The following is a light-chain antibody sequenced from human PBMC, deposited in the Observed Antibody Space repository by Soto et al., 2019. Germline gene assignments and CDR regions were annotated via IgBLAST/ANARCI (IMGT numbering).Light chain of an antibody. V-gene: IGKV3-15*01. CDR2: GAS. CDR3: QQYNNWPWT. CDR1: QSVSSD. Sequence: EIVMTQSPAPLSVSPGERATLFCRASQSVSSDLAWFQQKPGQAPRLLIYGASIRATGVPARFSGSGSGTEFTLTISCLQSADFAVYYCQQYNNWPWTFGQGTKVDIK. J-gene: IGKJ1*01.